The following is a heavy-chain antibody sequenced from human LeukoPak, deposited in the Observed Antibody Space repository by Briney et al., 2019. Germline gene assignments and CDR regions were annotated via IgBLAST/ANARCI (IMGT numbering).Heavy chain of an antibody. CDR3: ARASSGEDY. D-gene: IGHD3-10*01. J-gene: IGHJ4*02. CDR1: GGSFSGYY. Sequence: PSETLSLTCAVYGGSFSGYYWSWIRQPPGKGLEWIGEINHSGSTNYNPSLKSRVTISVDTSKNHFSLKLSSVTAADTAVYYCARASSGEDYWGQGTLVTVSS. CDR2: INHSGST. V-gene: IGHV4-34*01.